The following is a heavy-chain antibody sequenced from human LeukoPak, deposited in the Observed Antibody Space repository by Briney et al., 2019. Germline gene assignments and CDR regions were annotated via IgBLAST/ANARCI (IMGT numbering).Heavy chain of an antibody. D-gene: IGHD2-15*01. J-gene: IGHJ4*02. CDR3: ATDLYPYCSGGSCYETRDY. CDR2: FDPEDGET. CDR1: GYTLTELS. V-gene: IGHV1-24*01. Sequence: ASVKVSCKVSGYTLTELSMHWVRQAPGKGLEWMGGFDPEDGETIYAQKFQGRVTMTEDTSTDTAYMELSSLRSEDTAVYYCATDLYPYCSGGSCYETRDYWGQGTLVTVSS.